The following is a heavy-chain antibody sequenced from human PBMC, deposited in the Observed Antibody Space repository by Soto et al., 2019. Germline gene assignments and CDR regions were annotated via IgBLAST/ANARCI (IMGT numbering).Heavy chain of an antibody. D-gene: IGHD3-22*01. CDR1: GFTFSNYA. V-gene: IGHV3-48*02. CDR3: VRDDRWAFDF. CDR2: ISIGSGSI. J-gene: IGHJ3*01. Sequence: DVHLVESGGGLVQPGGSLRVSCAASGFTFSNYAMNWVRQAPGKGLEWVSYISIGSGSIFYADSVKGRFTISRDDAKDSLYLQMNTLGDEDTAVYYCVRDDRWAFDFWGQGTMVTVSS.